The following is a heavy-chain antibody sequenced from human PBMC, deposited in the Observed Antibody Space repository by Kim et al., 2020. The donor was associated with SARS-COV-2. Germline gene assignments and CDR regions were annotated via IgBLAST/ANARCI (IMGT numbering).Heavy chain of an antibody. CDR2: GKGGST. CDR3: ATRSD. Sequence: GKGGSTYYADSVKGRFTISRDNSKNTLYLQRNSLRAEDTAVYYCATRSDWGQGTLVTVSS. J-gene: IGHJ4*02. V-gene: IGHV3-23*01.